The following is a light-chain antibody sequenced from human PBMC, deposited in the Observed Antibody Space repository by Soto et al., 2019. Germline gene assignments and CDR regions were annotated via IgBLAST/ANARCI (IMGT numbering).Light chain of an antibody. Sequence: EIVLTQSPATLSLSPGERATLSCRASQSVSSYLAWYQQKPGQAPRLLIYDASNRATGIPARFSGSGSGTDFTLTITSLEPEDFAVYYCQRRSNWLTFGGGIKV. J-gene: IGKJ4*01. CDR1: QSVSSY. V-gene: IGKV3-11*01. CDR2: DAS. CDR3: QRRSNWLT.